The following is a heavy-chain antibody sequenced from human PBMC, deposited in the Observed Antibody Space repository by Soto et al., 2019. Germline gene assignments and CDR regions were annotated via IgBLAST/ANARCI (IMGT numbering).Heavy chain of an antibody. CDR1: GFTFSSYG. D-gene: IGHD6-13*01. CDR2: IWYDGSNK. Sequence: PGGSLRLSCAASGFTFSSYGMHWVRQAPGKGLEWVAVIWYDGSNKYYADSVKGRFTISRDNSKNTLYLQMNSLRAEDTAVYYCARVPYSSSWEYFDYWGQGTLVTVSS. CDR3: ARVPYSSSWEYFDY. J-gene: IGHJ4*02. V-gene: IGHV3-33*01.